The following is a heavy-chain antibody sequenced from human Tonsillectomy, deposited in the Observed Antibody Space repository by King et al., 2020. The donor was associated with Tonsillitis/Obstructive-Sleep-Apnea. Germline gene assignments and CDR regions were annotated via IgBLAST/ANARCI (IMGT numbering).Heavy chain of an antibody. CDR1: GFTFSDYY. J-gene: IGHJ6*02. V-gene: IGHV3-11*06. Sequence: VQLVESGGGLVKPGGSLRLSCAASGFTFSDYYMSWIRQAPGKGLEWVSYISGSSIHTNFADSVKGRFTISRDNAKNSLYLQMNSLRAEDTAVYYCARGYYDSSCSPDHYYYYYGMDVWGQGTTVTVSS. CDR3: ARGYYDSSCSPDHYYYYYGMDV. D-gene: IGHD3-22*01. CDR2: ISGSSIHT.